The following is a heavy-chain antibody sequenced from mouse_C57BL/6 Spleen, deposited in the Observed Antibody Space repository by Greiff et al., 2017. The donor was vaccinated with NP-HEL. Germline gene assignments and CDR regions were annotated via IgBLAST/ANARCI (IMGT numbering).Heavy chain of an antibody. CDR1: GYTFTDYY. CDR2: INPNNGGT. Sequence: VQLQQSGPELVKPGASVKISCKASGYTFTDYYMNWVKQSHGKSLEWIGDINPNNGGTSYNQKFKGKATLTVDKSSSTAYMELRSLTSEDSAVYYCARLDGYYYAMDYWGQGTSVTVSS. J-gene: IGHJ4*01. V-gene: IGHV1-26*01. D-gene: IGHD2-3*01. CDR3: ARLDGYYYAMDY.